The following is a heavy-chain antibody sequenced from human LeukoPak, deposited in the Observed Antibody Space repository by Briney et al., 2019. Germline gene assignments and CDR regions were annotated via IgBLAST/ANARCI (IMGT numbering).Heavy chain of an antibody. V-gene: IGHV3-74*01. CDR3: ARAKYYYDSSGYSYYFDY. D-gene: IGHD3-22*01. Sequence: GGSLRLSCAASGFTFSTYWMHWVRQAPGKGLVWVSRINSDGSSTSYADSVKGRFTISRDNAKNTLYLQMNSLRAEDSAVYYCARAKYYYDSSGYSYYFDYWGQGTLVTVSS. CDR1: GFTFSTYW. CDR2: INSDGSST. J-gene: IGHJ4*02.